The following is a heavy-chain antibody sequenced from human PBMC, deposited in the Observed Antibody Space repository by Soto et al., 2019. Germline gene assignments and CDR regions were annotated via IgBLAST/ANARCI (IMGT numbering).Heavy chain of an antibody. D-gene: IGHD1-26*01. V-gene: IGHV2-5*02. CDR3: AHRGGGIVDWYFDL. Sequence: QITLNESGPTLVKPTQTLTLTCTFSGFSLGTYGVGVGWIRQPPGKALEWLALIYWDDDKRYSPSLKSTLTITKDTSKRQVFLTLTNVDPVDTATYYCAHRGGGIVDWYFDLWGRGTPVIVSS. CDR1: GFSLGTYGVG. J-gene: IGHJ2*01. CDR2: IYWDDDK.